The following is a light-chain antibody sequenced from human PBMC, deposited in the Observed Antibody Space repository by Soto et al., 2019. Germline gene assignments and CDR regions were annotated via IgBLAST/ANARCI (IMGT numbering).Light chain of an antibody. J-gene: IGKJ1*01. V-gene: IGKV3-20*01. CDR3: QQYNSSSWT. Sequence: EILMTQSPCTLSLSPGERATLSCRASQSISSSYLAWYQQKLGQAPRLLIYGASSWATGIPARFSGSGSGTEFTLTISRLQPEDFAAYYCQQYNSSSWTFGQGTKVEIK. CDR2: GAS. CDR1: QSISSSY.